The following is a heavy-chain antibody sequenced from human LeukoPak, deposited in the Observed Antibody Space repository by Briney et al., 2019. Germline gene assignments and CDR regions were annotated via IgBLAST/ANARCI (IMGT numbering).Heavy chain of an antibody. CDR2: TYTSGST. CDR1: GGSISSGNYY. Sequence: SETLSLTCTVSGGSISSGNYYWYWIRQPATKGLEWIARTYTSGSTNYNPSLKSRVTMSVDTSRNQFSLKLSSVTAADTAVYYCARGPYYDFWSGYPFFDYWGQGTLVTVSS. V-gene: IGHV4-61*02. D-gene: IGHD3-3*01. CDR3: ARGPYYDFWSGYPFFDY. J-gene: IGHJ4*02.